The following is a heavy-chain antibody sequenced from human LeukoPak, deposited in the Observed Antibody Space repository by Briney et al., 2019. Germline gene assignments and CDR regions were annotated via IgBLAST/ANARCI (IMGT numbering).Heavy chain of an antibody. J-gene: IGHJ4*02. CDR2: MNPNNGNT. CDR3: AKVPQKIPFISGSIYYFDY. CDR1: GYTFTSYD. D-gene: IGHD3-22*01. Sequence: ASVKVCCKASGYTFTSYDINWVRQATGQGVEWMGWMNPNNGNTGYAQKFQGRVTMTRNTSINTAYMELSSLRSEDTAVYYCAKVPQKIPFISGSIYYFDYWGQGTLVTVSS. V-gene: IGHV1-8*01.